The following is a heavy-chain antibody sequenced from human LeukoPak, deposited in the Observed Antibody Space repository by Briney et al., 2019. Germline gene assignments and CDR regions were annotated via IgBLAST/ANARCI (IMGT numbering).Heavy chain of an antibody. V-gene: IGHV3-73*01. CDR2: IRSKANSYAT. CDR1: GFTFSGSA. D-gene: IGHD2/OR15-2a*01. Sequence: GGSLRLSCAASGFTFSGSAMHWVRQASEKGLEWVGRIRSKANSYATAYAASVKGRFTISRDDSKNTAYLQMNSLKTEDTAVYYCTGSMDLYYYYYGVDVWGQGTTVTVSS. J-gene: IGHJ6*02. CDR3: TGSMDLYYYYYGVDV.